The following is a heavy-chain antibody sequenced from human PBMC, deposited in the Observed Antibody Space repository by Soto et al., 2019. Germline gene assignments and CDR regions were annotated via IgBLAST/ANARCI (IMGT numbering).Heavy chain of an antibody. CDR3: ARGAYYDFWSGYDDAFDI. J-gene: IGHJ3*02. CDR2: IYPGDSDT. Sequence: PGESLKISCKGSGYSFTSYWIGWVRQMPGKGLEWMGIIYPGDSDTRYSPSFQGQVTISADKSITTAYLQWSSLKASDTAMYYCARGAYYDFWSGYDDAFDIWGQGTMVTVSS. V-gene: IGHV5-51*01. CDR1: GYSFTSYW. D-gene: IGHD3-3*01.